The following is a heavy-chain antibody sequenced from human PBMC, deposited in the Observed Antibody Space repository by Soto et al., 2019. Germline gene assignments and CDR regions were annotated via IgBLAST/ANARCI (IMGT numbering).Heavy chain of an antibody. D-gene: IGHD3-9*01. V-gene: IGHV4-59*11. Sequence: PSETLSLTXTLSGGAINDHYWSFIRQPPGKGLEWIGYIYYNGNTNYNPSLESRVTISVDRSRNQFSLRLTSLTAADTAVYYCARVRTGYFDYWGRGALVTVSS. CDR3: ARVRTGYFDY. CDR1: GGAINDHY. J-gene: IGHJ4*02. CDR2: IYYNGNT.